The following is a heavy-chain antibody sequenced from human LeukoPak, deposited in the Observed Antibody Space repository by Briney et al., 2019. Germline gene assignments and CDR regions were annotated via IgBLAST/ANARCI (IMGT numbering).Heavy chain of an antibody. CDR3: ARWAVAGTGWFDP. J-gene: IGHJ5*02. V-gene: IGHV4-61*05. CDR2: IYYSGST. Sequence: KPSETLSLTCTVSGGSIRSSYYYWGWIRQPPGKGLEWIGYIYYSGSTNYNPSLKSRVTISVDTSKNQFSLKLSSVTAADTAVYYCARWAVAGTGWFDPWGQGTLVTVSS. CDR1: GGSIRSSYYY. D-gene: IGHD6-19*01.